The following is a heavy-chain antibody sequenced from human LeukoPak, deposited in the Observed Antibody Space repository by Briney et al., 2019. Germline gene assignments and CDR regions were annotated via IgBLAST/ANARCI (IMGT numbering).Heavy chain of an antibody. CDR1: GGSISSSSYY. CDR2: IYYSGST. Sequence: SETLSLTCTVSGGSISSSSYYWGWIRQPPGKGLEWIGSIYYSGSTNYNPSLKSRVTKSVDTSKNQFSLELSSVTAADTAVYYCARRGRRGVVSPRRDAFDIWGQGTMVTVSS. J-gene: IGHJ3*02. D-gene: IGHD2-2*01. CDR3: ARRGRRGVVSPRRDAFDI. V-gene: IGHV4-39*07.